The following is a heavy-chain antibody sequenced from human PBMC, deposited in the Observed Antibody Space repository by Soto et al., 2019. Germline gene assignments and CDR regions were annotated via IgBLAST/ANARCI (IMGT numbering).Heavy chain of an antibody. V-gene: IGHV3-23*01. CDR3: ASEVAVGLFDY. CDR1: GFTFSTYT. CDR2: ISASGGST. J-gene: IGHJ4*02. D-gene: IGHD6-19*01. Sequence: EVQILESGGGLIQPGESLRLSCADSGFTFSTYTMSWVRQAPEKGLEWVSSISASGGSTYHADSVKGRFTIVRDNSNNTLFLHMSRLRADDTAVYYCASEVAVGLFDYWGQGTLVTVSS.